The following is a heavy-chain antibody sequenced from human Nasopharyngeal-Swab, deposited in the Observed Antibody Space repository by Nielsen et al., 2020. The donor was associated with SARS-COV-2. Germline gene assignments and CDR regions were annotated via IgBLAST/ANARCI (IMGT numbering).Heavy chain of an antibody. V-gene: IGHV6-1*01. D-gene: IGHD3-9*01. Sequence: SQTLSLTCAISGDSVSSNNAAWNWIRQSPSRGLEWLGRTYYRSKWYNDYAVSVKSRITINPDTSKNQFSLQLNSVTPEDTAVYYCAREGEYYDILTGYRVIFDYWGQGTLVTVSS. J-gene: IGHJ4*02. CDR2: TYYRSKWYN. CDR1: GDSVSSNNAA. CDR3: AREGEYYDILTGYRVIFDY.